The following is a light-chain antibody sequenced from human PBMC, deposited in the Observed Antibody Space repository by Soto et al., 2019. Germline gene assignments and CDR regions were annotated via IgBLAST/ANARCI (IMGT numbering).Light chain of an antibody. V-gene: IGLV2-14*01. CDR1: SSDVGGYNY. J-gene: IGLJ2*01. Sequence: QSVLTQPASVSGSPGQSITISCTGTSSDVGGYNYVSWYQQHPGKAPKLMIYGVTNRPSGVSNRFSGSKSGNTASLTISGLQAEDEADYYCSSSTSSSTLSVVFGGGTKLTVL. CDR3: SSSTSSSTLSVV. CDR2: GVT.